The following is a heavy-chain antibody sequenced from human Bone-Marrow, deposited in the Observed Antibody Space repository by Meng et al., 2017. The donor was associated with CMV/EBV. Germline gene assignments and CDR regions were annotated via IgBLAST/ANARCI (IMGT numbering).Heavy chain of an antibody. CDR3: AKDQKGSGSYYYYYYYGMDV. V-gene: IGHV3-7*01. Sequence: GGSLRLSCAASGFTFSSYWMSWVRQAPGKGLEWVANIKQDGSEKYYADSVKGRFTISRDNSKNTLYLQMNSLRAEDTAVYYCAKDQKGSGSYYYYYYYGMDVWGQGTTVTVS. D-gene: IGHD3-10*01. J-gene: IGHJ6*01. CDR2: IKQDGSEK. CDR1: GFTFSSYW.